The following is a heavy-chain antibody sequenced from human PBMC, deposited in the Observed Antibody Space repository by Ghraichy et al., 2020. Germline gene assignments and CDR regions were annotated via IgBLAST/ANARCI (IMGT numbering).Heavy chain of an antibody. Sequence: SETLSLTCTVSGGSISSYYWSWIRQPPGKGLEWIGYIYYSGSTNYNPYLKSRVTISVDKSKNQFSLKLSSVTAADTAVYYCARDLAGLDYWGQGTLVTVSS. CDR3: ARDLAGLDY. J-gene: IGHJ4*02. V-gene: IGHV4-59*01. CDR1: GGSISSYY. CDR2: IYYSGST. D-gene: IGHD1-1*01.